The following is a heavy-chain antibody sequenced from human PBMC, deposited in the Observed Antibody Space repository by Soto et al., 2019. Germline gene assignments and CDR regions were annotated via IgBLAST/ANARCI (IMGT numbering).Heavy chain of an antibody. CDR3: ARDRRITGIVAETDL. D-gene: IGHD1-20*01. V-gene: IGHV3-30-3*01. Sequence: PGGSLRLSCAASGFTFSNHAMHWVRRAPGKGLEWVALVAHDGTSKYYAGSVKGRFTISSDKSTNTLFLQMDSLDTEDTAVYYCARDRRITGIVAETDLWGRGTLVTVSS. CDR1: GFTFSNHA. CDR2: VAHDGTSK. J-gene: IGHJ5*02.